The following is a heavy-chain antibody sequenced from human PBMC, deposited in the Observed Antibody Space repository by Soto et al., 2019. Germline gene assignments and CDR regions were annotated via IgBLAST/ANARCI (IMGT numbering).Heavy chain of an antibody. CDR3: ARDLAVGYDFWSGYYSGYYYGMDV. D-gene: IGHD3-3*01. Sequence: QVQLVESGGGVVQPGRSLRLSCAASGFTFSSYAMHWVRQAPGKGLEWVAVISYDGSNKYYADYVKGRFTISRDNSKNTLYLQMNSLRAEDTAVYYCARDLAVGYDFWSGYYSGYYYGMDVWGQGTTVTVSS. V-gene: IGHV3-30-3*01. CDR2: ISYDGSNK. CDR1: GFTFSSYA. J-gene: IGHJ6*02.